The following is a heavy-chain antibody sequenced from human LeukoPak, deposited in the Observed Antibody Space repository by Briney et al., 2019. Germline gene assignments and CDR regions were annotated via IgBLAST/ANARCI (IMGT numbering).Heavy chain of an antibody. CDR3: ARGGIVGAYYFDY. V-gene: IGHV3-21*01. D-gene: IGHD1-26*01. CDR2: ISSSSSYI. CDR1: GFTFSSHS. Sequence: GGSLRLSCAASGFTFSSHSMNWVRQAPGKGLEWVSSISSSSSYIYYADSVKGRFTISRDNAKNSLYLQMNSLRAEDTAVYYCARGGIVGAYYFDYWGQGTLVTVSS. J-gene: IGHJ4*02.